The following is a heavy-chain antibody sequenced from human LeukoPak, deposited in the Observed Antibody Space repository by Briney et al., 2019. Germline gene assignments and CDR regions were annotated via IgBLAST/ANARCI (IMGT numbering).Heavy chain of an antibody. CDR1: GYTFTSYD. J-gene: IGHJ4*02. CDR2: IMPMFGKA. Sequence: SVKVSCKASGYTFTSYDISWVRQAPGQGLEWMGGIMPMFGKANYAQKFQGRVTTTADKATSTAYMELSSLRSEDTAVYYCAGGRTDIVVVPATLRNYYFDYWGQGTLVTVSS. CDR3: AGGRTDIVVVPATLRNYYFDY. V-gene: IGHV1-69*06. D-gene: IGHD2-2*01.